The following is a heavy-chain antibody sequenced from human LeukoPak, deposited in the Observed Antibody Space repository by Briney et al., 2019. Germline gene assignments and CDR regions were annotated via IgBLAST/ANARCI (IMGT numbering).Heavy chain of an antibody. CDR2: INPSGGST. J-gene: IGHJ4*02. CDR1: GYTFTSYY. V-gene: IGHV1-46*01. D-gene: IGHD5-12*01. Sequence: GASVKVSCKASGYTFTSYYMHWVRQAPGQGLEWMGIINPSGGSTSYAQKFQGRVTMTRDTSTSTVYMELSSLRSEDTAVYYCAGGPRRYSGYESTFDYWGQGTLVTVSS. CDR3: AGGPRRYSGYESTFDY.